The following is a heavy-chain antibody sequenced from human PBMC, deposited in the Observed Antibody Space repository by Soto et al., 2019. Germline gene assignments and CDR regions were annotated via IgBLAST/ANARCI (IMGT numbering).Heavy chain of an antibody. CDR3: SRGILV. Sequence: QVQLQESGPGLVKPSQTLSLTCTVSGGSINSGGYCWSWIRQHPGKGLDWIGCISYGWSTSYNPSMKSLVTISVDTSKNQFSLKLNSVTAADTAVYYCSRGILVWGQGALITVSS. J-gene: IGHJ4*02. D-gene: IGHD5-18*01. CDR1: GGSINSGGYC. CDR2: ISYGWST. V-gene: IGHV4-31*01.